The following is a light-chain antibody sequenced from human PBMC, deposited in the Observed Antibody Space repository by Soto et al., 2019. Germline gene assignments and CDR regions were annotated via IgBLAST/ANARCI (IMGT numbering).Light chain of an antibody. CDR1: QSVTRN. J-gene: IGKJ1*01. Sequence: EIVMAQSPVTLSVSPGERATLSCRASQSVTRNFAWYQQKPGQAPRLLIYDASTRATGIPARFRGSGSGTEFTLPISGLQSEDFAVYFCQQYQDWPRTFGQGTKVEIK. V-gene: IGKV3-15*01. CDR2: DAS. CDR3: QQYQDWPRT.